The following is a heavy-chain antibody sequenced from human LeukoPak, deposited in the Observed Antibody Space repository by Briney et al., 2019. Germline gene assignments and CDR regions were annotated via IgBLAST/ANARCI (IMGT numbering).Heavy chain of an antibody. J-gene: IGHJ4*02. CDR2: INHSGST. Sequence: SETLSLTCAVYGGSFSGYYWSWIRQPPGKGLEWIGEINHSGSTNYNPSLKSRVTISVDTSKNQFSLKLSSVTAADTAVYYCARGANYDYVWGSYRVFDYWGQGTLVTVSS. V-gene: IGHV4-34*01. CDR3: ARGANYDYVWGSYRVFDY. D-gene: IGHD3-16*02. CDR1: GGSFSGYY.